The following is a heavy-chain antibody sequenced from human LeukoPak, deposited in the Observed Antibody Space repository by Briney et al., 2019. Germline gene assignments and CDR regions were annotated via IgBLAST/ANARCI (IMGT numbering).Heavy chain of an antibody. CDR3: ARSRGSGFGELLLFYMDV. Sequence: SETLSLTCTVSGGSISSYYWSWIRQPPGKGLEWIGYIYYSVSTNYNPSLKSRVTISVDTSKNQFSLKLSSVTAADTAVYYCARSRGSGFGELLLFYMDVWGKGTTVTVS. CDR2: IYYSVST. CDR1: GGSISSYY. D-gene: IGHD3-10*01. J-gene: IGHJ6*03. V-gene: IGHV4-59*01.